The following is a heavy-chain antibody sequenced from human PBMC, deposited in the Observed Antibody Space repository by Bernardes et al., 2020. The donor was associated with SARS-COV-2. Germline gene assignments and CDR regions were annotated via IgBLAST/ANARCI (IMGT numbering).Heavy chain of an antibody. D-gene: IGHD5-12*01. CDR2: INYIGST. Sequence: SETLSLTCTVSGGSISSYYWSWIRQPPGKGLEWIGYINYIGSTNYNPSLKSRVTISVDVSQNLFSLKLSSVTAADTAVYYCARDLLATGGAYYYYGMDVWGQGTTVTVSS. CDR1: GGSISSYY. J-gene: IGHJ6*02. V-gene: IGHV4-59*01. CDR3: ARDLLATGGAYYYYGMDV.